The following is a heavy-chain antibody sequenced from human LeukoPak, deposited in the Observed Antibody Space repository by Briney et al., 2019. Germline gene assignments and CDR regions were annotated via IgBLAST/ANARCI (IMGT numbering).Heavy chain of an antibody. D-gene: IGHD6-19*01. V-gene: IGHV3-48*01. Sequence: GGSLRLSCAASGFTFSSYSMNWVRQAPGKGLEWVSYISSSSSTIYYADSVKGRFTISRDNAKNSPYLQMNSLRAEDTAVYYCAREGMAVTRPFYYMDVWGKGTTVTVSS. CDR3: AREGMAVTRPFYYMDV. J-gene: IGHJ6*03. CDR2: ISSSSSTI. CDR1: GFTFSSYS.